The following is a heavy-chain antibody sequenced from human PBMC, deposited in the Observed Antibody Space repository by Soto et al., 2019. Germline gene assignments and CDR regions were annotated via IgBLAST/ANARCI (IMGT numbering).Heavy chain of an antibody. J-gene: IGHJ4*02. Sequence: ASVKVSCKASGYTFTSYAMHWVRQAPGQRLEWMGWINAGNGNTKYSQKFQGRVTITRDTSASTAYMELSSLRSEDTAVYYCARPRTTLRFLEWLLYPFDYWGQGTLVTVSS. CDR1: GYTFTSYA. CDR3: ARPRTTLRFLEWLLYPFDY. CDR2: INAGNGNT. V-gene: IGHV1-3*01. D-gene: IGHD3-3*01.